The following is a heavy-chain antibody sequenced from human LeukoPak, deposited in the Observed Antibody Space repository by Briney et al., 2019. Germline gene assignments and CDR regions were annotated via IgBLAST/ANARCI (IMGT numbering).Heavy chain of an antibody. Sequence: GGSLRLSCAASGFTFSSYAMSWVRQAPGKGLEWVSAISGSGGSTYYADSVKGRFTISKDNSKNTLYLQLNSLRVEDTAVYFCAKADTPLPLRGPYFDYWGQGTLVTVSS. J-gene: IGHJ4*02. CDR3: AKADTPLPLRGPYFDY. CDR1: GFTFSSYA. CDR2: ISGSGGST. D-gene: IGHD3-16*01. V-gene: IGHV3-23*01.